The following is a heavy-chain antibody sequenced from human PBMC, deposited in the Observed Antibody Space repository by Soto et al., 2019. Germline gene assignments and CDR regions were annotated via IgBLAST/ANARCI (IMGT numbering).Heavy chain of an antibody. V-gene: IGHV1-2*04. Sequence: GASVKVSCKASGYTFTGYYMHWVRQAPGQGLEWMGWINPNSGGTNYAQKFQGWVTMTRDTSISTAYMELSRLRSDDTAVYYCARETIDYYYGMDVWGQGTTVTVSS. J-gene: IGHJ6*02. CDR3: ARETIDYYYGMDV. CDR2: INPNSGGT. CDR1: GYTFTGYY. D-gene: IGHD2-15*01.